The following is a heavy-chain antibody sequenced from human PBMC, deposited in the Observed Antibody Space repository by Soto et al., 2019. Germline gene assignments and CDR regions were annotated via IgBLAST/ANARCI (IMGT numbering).Heavy chain of an antibody. D-gene: IGHD3-22*01. CDR2: ISYDGSNK. Sequence: PGGSLRLSCAASGFTFSSYAMHWVRQAPGKGLEWVAVISYDGSNKYYADSVKGRFTISRDNSKNTLYLQMNSLRAEDTAVYYCARETLKGYYGGGPGYWGQGTLVTVSS. J-gene: IGHJ4*02. CDR3: ARETLKGYYGGGPGY. V-gene: IGHV3-30-3*01. CDR1: GFTFSSYA.